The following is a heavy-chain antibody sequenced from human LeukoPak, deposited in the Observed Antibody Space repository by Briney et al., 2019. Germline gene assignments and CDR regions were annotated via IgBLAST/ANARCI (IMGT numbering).Heavy chain of an antibody. J-gene: IGHJ4*02. CDR2: IHTSGST. CDR1: GGSISSYY. V-gene: IGHV4-4*07. D-gene: IGHD3-22*01. Sequence: PSKTLSLTCTVSGGSISSYYWSWIRQPAGKGLEWIGRIHTSGSTNYNPSLKSRVTMSGDTSKNQFSLNLSSVTAADTAVYYCVRDRYYYDSSGYRLLDYWGQGTLVTVSS. CDR3: VRDRYYYDSSGYRLLDY.